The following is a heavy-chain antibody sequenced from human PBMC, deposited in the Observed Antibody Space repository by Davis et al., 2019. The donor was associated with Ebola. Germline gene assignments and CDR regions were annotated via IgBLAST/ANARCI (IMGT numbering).Heavy chain of an antibody. J-gene: IGHJ6*02. V-gene: IGHV3-7*01. D-gene: IGHD6-13*01. CDR1: GFTFSSYW. Sequence: GESLKISCAASGFTFSSYWMSWVRQAPGKGLEWVANIKQDGSEKYYVDSVKGRFTISRDNAKNSLYLQMNSLRAEDTAVYYCAREATSSSWYNYYYYGMDVWGQGTTVTVSS. CDR2: IKQDGSEK. CDR3: AREATSSSWYNYYYYGMDV.